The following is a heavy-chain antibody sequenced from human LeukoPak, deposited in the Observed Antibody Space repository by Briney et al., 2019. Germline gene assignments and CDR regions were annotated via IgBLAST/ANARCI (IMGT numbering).Heavy chain of an antibody. CDR3: ARGYFDYYGSGSYYNLIDY. J-gene: IGHJ4*02. Sequence: PSETLSLTCAVSGGSFIGYYWSWIRQPPGKGLEWIGEINHSRATNYNPSLKSRVTISVVTSKKELSLKLKSVTAADTAIYYCARGYFDYYGSGSYYNLIDYWGQGILVIVSS. D-gene: IGHD3-10*01. CDR2: INHSRAT. V-gene: IGHV4-34*01. CDR1: GGSFIGYY.